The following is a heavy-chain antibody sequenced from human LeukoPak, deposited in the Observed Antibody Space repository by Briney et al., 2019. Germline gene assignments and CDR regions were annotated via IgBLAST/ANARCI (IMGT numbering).Heavy chain of an antibody. CDR3: ARVNREYYSDTSGYYSP. V-gene: IGHV4-59*01. Sequence: SETLSLTCSVSGDSISNYYWTWIRQPPGKGLEWIGYIYYRGSTNYNPSLKSRVTISVDTSKNQSSLKLSSVTAADTAVYYCARVNREYYSDTSGYYSPWGQGTLVTVSS. CDR1: GDSISNYY. J-gene: IGHJ5*02. D-gene: IGHD3-22*01. CDR2: IYYRGST.